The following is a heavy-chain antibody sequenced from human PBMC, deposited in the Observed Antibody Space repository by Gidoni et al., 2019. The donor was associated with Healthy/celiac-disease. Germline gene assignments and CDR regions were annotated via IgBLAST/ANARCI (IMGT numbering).Heavy chain of an antibody. CDR3: CLSLKRGGGRREPVDY. D-gene: IGHD3-10*01. Sequence: EVQLVESGGGLVQPGGSLRLSCAASGFTFSSYSMNWVRQAPGKGLEWVSYISSSSRTIYYADSVKGRFTISRDNAKNSLYLQMNSLRAEDTAVYYCCLSLKRGGGRREPVDYWGQGTLVTVSS. J-gene: IGHJ4*02. CDR2: ISSSSRTI. CDR1: GFTFSSYS. V-gene: IGHV3-48*01.